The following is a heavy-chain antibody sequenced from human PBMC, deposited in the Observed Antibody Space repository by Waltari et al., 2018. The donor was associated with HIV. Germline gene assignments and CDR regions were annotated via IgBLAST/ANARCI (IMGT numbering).Heavy chain of an antibody. Sequence: QVQLQESGPGLVKPSETLSLTCTVSGYSISSGYYWGWIRQPPGKGLEWIGSIYHSGSTYYHPALKSRVTISVDTSKNQFSLKLSSVTAADTAVYYCASADIVVVPAAIPDYYYYYGMDVWGQGTTVTVSS. CDR2: IYHSGST. J-gene: IGHJ6*02. V-gene: IGHV4-38-2*02. D-gene: IGHD2-2*02. CDR3: ASADIVVVPAAIPDYYYYYGMDV. CDR1: GYSISSGYY.